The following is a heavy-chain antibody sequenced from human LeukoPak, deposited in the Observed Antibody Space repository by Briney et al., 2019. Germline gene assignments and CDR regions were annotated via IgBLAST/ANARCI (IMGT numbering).Heavy chain of an antibody. CDR2: INQDGSDK. D-gene: IGHD2-21*01. Sequence: GGSLRLSCAASAFTFSSYWMTWVRQAPGKGPEWVANINQDGSDKNYVDSVKGRFTISRDNAKNSLYLQMNSLRAEDTAVYYCARVYSDYWGQGTLVTVSS. J-gene: IGHJ4*02. CDR3: ARVYSDY. V-gene: IGHV3-7*05. CDR1: AFTFSSYW.